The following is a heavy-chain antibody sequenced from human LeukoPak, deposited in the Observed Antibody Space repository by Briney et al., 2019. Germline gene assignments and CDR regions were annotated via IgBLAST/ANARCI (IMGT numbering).Heavy chain of an antibody. Sequence: SETLSLTCTVSGGSISSGGYYWSWIRQHPGKGLEWIGYIYYSGSTYYNPSLKSRVTISVDTPKNQFSLKLSSVTAADTAVYYCARAEYYDFWSGYYPYYYYGMDVWGQGTTVTVSS. V-gene: IGHV4-31*03. CDR2: IYYSGST. CDR1: GGSISSGGYY. J-gene: IGHJ6*02. CDR3: ARAEYYDFWSGYYPYYYYGMDV. D-gene: IGHD3-3*01.